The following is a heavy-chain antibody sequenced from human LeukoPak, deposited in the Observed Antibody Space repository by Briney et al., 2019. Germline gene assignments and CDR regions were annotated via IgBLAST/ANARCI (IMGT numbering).Heavy chain of an antibody. V-gene: IGHV3-13*01. Sequence: GGSLRLSCAASGFTFSTTDLHWVRQGTGKRLEWVSAIGTVGDTYYADSVKGRFTISRDNAKNSLYLQMNSLRAEDTALYYCAKDQDYDILTGDFDYWGQGTLVTVSS. CDR1: GFTFSTTD. CDR3: AKDQDYDILTGDFDY. CDR2: IGTVGDT. D-gene: IGHD3-9*01. J-gene: IGHJ4*02.